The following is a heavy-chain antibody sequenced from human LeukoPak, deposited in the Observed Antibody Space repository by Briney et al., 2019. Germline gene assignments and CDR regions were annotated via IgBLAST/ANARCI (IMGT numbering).Heavy chain of an antibody. CDR2: IVVGSGNT. J-gene: IGHJ4*02. CDR3: AAVQMVYARGAWN. D-gene: IGHD2-8*01. V-gene: IGHV1-58*02. Sequence: SVKVSCKASGFTFTSSAMQWVRQARGQRLEWLGWIVVGSGNTNYAQKFQERVTITRDMSTSTAYMELSSLRSEDTAVYYCAAVQMVYARGAWNWGQGTLVTVSS. CDR1: GFTFTSSA.